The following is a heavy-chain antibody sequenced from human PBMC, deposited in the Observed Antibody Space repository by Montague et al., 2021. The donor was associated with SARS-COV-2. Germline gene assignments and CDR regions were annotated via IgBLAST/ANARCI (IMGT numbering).Heavy chain of an antibody. V-gene: IGHV4-39*01. CDR2: IYYSGST. CDR1: GGSFSNSSYY. CDR3: AGHRTYYDEVWKTHRYTPDY. D-gene: IGHD3-16*02. Sequence: SETLSLTCSVSGGSFSNSSYYWGWNRQLQGKGSEWIGSIYYSGSTNDNPSLKSRVTMFVYTYKKQFSHRLTSVTAEDTTVYYCAGHRTYYDEVWKTHRYTPDYWGQGTLVTVSS. J-gene: IGHJ4*02.